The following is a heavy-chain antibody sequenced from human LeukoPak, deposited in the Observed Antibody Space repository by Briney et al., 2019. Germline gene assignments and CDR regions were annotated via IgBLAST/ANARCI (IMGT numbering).Heavy chain of an antibody. Sequence: GGSLRLSCAASGFTFSPYSMSWVRQAPGEGLEWVSYIISSGSTIYYADSVKGRFTISRDNAKNSLYLQMNSLRAEDTAVYYCARVGSPQSADPWGRGTLVTVSS. D-gene: IGHD1-26*01. CDR3: ARVGSPQSADP. V-gene: IGHV3-48*04. J-gene: IGHJ5*02. CDR1: GFTFSPYS. CDR2: IISSGSTI.